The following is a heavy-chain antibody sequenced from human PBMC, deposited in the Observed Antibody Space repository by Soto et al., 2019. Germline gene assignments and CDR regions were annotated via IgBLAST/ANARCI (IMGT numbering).Heavy chain of an antibody. V-gene: IGHV3-23*01. CDR2: ISESGDDT. J-gene: IGHJ4*02. CDR1: GFTCSNFA. CDR3: ANPIPKTVTTFGF. D-gene: IGHD1-1*01. Sequence: QLLESGGGFVQPGGSLRLSCVASGFTCSNFAMAWVRQAPGEGLEWVSAISESGDDTFYADSMKGRFTISRDNSMDTLYLQINSLRAEDTAVYYCANPIPKTVTTFGFWGQGTLVTVSS.